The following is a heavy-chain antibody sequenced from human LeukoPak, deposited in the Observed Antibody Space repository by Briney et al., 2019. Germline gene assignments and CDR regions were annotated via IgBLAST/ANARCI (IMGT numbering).Heavy chain of an antibody. CDR2: FYYSGST. D-gene: IGHD1-1*01. J-gene: IGHJ2*01. CDR3: ARQRPSNWRLEYFDL. CDR1: GGSISSGGYY. Sequence: PSETLSLTCTVSGGSISSGGYYWSWIRPHPGKGLEWIGYFYYSGSTYYNPSLKSRVTITVDTSKTQFSLKLSSVTAADTAVYYCARQRPSNWRLEYFDLWGRGTLVTVSS. V-gene: IGHV4-31*03.